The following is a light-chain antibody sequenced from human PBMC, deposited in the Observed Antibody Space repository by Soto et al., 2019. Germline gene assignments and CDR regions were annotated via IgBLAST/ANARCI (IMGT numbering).Light chain of an antibody. CDR1: QILSSSF. J-gene: IGKJ1*01. Sequence: VLTQSTGTLSLSPGQRGSLSCTASQILSSSFLAWYQQTPGQPPRLIIYGASSGAAAIPDRFRGSVSATDFTRTISRLEPEDFAVYYRDQFDTTRSFAQGTKVDIK. CDR3: DQFDTTRS. CDR2: GAS. V-gene: IGKV3-20*01.